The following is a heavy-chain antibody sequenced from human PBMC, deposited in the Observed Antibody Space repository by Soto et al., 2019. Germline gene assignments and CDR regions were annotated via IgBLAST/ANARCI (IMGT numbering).Heavy chain of an antibody. CDR2: MSWDGSDE. D-gene: IGHD2-15*01. Sequence: QVQLVESGGGVVQPGRSLRLSCAASGFTFSSYGMHWVRQAPGKGLEWVAVMSWDGSDEFYEETVKGRFTVSRDNSRNTLYLPMNSLRPEDTDVYYCAKEGCSGGICYGFDYWGQGTLVTVSS. V-gene: IGHV3-30*18. CDR3: AKEGCSGGICYGFDY. CDR1: GFTFSSYG. J-gene: IGHJ4*02.